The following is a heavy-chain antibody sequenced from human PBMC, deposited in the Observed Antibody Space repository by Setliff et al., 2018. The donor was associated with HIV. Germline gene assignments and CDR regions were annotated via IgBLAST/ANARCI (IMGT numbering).Heavy chain of an antibody. CDR2: IHYSGIV. Sequence: PSETLSLTCTISGGSMRNFYWSWIRQAPGGRLQWIGHIHYSGIVNYSPSLRSRLTISAQTSKNQLSLTLKSVTAADTGLYFCARVAKDSSFFSASGPTYFDPWGHGTLVTV. CDR1: GGSMRNFY. J-gene: IGHJ5*02. CDR3: ARVAKDSSFFSASGPTYFDP. V-gene: IGHV4-59*01. D-gene: IGHD3-10*01.